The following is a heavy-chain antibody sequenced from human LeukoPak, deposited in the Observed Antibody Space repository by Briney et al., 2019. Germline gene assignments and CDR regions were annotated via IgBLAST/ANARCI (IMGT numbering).Heavy chain of an antibody. CDR1: GGTSRGYA. Sequence: SVKVSCKASGGTSRGYATSWVRQALEQGLGWMGGIIPIFGTANYAQKFQGRVTITADESTSTAYMELSSLRSEDTAVYYCARDSVLRYPDYWGQGTLVTVSS. CDR3: ARDSVLRYPDY. J-gene: IGHJ4*02. D-gene: IGHD4-17*01. CDR2: IIPIFGTA. V-gene: IGHV1-69*13.